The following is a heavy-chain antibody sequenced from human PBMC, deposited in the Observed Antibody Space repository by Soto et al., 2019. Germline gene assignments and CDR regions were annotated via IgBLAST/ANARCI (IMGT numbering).Heavy chain of an antibody. CDR1: GVTFSRQD. V-gene: IGHV1-69*13. J-gene: IGHJ6*02. Sequence: ASVQVSCKASGVTFSRQDIMWVRQAPGQGLEWMGGIIPIFSTANYAQKFQGRVTITADESTSTAYMELSSLRSEDTAVYYCARDSPIARMDVWGQGTKVTVSS. D-gene: IGHD6-13*01. CDR2: IIPIFSTA. CDR3: ARDSPIARMDV.